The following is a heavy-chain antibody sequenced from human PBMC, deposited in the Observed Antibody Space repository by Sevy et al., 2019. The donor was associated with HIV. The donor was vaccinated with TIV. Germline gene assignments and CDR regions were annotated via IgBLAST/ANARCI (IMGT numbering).Heavy chain of an antibody. D-gene: IGHD6-19*01. CDR1: GFTFSSYA. J-gene: IGHJ3*02. Sequence: GGSLRLSCAASGFTFSSYAMHWVRQAPGKGLEWVAVISYDGSNKYYADSVKGRFTISRDNSKNTLYLQMNSLRAEETAVYYCARAVEQWLLGLEDDAFDIWGQGTMVTVSS. V-gene: IGHV3-30-3*01. CDR3: ARAVEQWLLGLEDDAFDI. CDR2: ISYDGSNK.